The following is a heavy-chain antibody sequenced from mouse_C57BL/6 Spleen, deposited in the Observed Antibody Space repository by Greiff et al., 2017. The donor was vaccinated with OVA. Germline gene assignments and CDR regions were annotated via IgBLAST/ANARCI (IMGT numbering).Heavy chain of an antibody. D-gene: IGHD1-1*01. CDR1: GLPFRCFG. CDR2: ISSGGSYT. J-gene: IGHJ2*01. Sequence: DVTPVESGGCSVKPGGFLKLFRPASGLPFRCFGMSWVRQTPYKRPGWVSTISSGGSYTYYQDSVKGRFTISRDNAQNTLYLQMSSPKSEDPAMYYCASRFITSEFDYWGQGTTLTVSS. CDR3: ASRFITSEFDY. V-gene: IGHV5-6*03.